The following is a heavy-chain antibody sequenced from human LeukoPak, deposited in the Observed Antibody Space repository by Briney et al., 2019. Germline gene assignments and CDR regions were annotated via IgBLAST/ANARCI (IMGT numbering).Heavy chain of an antibody. J-gene: IGHJ4*02. D-gene: IGHD1-7*01. CDR1: GFTFSSYG. CDR2: ISYDGSNK. Sequence: PGGSLRLSCAASGFTFSSYGMHWVRQAPGKGLEWVAVISYDGSNKYYADSVKGRFTISRDNSKNTLYLQMNSLRAEDAAVYYCSKDFWHYSGFDYWGQGTLVTVSS. CDR3: SKDFWHYSGFDY. V-gene: IGHV3-30*18.